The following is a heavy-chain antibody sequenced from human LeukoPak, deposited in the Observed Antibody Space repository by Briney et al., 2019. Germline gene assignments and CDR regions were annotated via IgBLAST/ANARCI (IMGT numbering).Heavy chain of an antibody. J-gene: IGHJ4*02. CDR3: ARQTGSGLFILP. D-gene: IGHD3/OR15-3a*01. V-gene: IGHV4-39*01. CDR1: GVSISSSYPY. Sequence: SSETLSLTCTVSGVSISSSYPYWGWIRQPPGMGLEWIGSIYYTGNTCYNASLKSQVSISIDTSKNQFSLKLTSVTAADTAVYYCARQTGSGLFILPGGQGTLVTVSS. CDR2: IYYTGNT.